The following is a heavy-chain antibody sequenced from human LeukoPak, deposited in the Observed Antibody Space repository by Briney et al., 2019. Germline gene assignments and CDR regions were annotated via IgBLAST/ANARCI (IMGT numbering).Heavy chain of an antibody. J-gene: IGHJ6*02. CDR1: GFTFNNYA. D-gene: IGHD3-22*01. Sequence: AGSLRLSCAASGFTFNNYAMTWVRQAPGKGLEWVSAISGSGGSTYYADSVKGRLTISRDNSKKTLYLQMNSLRAEDTAVYYCAKDLRWLTVWGQGTTVTVSS. V-gene: IGHV3-23*01. CDR2: ISGSGGST. CDR3: AKDLRWLTV.